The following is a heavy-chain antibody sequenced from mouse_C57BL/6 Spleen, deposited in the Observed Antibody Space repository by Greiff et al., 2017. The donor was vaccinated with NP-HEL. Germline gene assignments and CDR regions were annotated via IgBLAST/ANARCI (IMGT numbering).Heavy chain of an antibody. CDR1: GFTFSSYT. V-gene: IGHV5-9*01. CDR2: ISGGGGNT. Sequence: EVQLVESGGGLVKPGGSLKLSCAASGFTFSSYTMSWVRQTPEKRLEWVATISGGGGNTYYPDSVKGRFTISRDNAKNTLYLQMSSLRSEDTALYYCAYYDYGFAYWGQGTLVTVSA. J-gene: IGHJ3*01. CDR3: AYYDYGFAY. D-gene: IGHD2-4*01.